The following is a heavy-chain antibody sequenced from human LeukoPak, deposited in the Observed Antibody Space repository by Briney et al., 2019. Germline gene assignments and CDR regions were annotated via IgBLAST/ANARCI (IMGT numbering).Heavy chain of an antibody. J-gene: IGHJ3*02. CDR3: ARAGYSSGWSDLRGDAFDI. CDR2: IYHSGST. Sequence: PSETLSLTCTVSGGSISSGGYSWSWIRQPPGKGLEWIGYIYHSGSTYYNPSLKSRVTISVDRSKNQFSLKLSSVTAADTAVYYCARAGYSSGWSDLRGDAFDIWGQGTMVTVSS. V-gene: IGHV4-30-2*01. D-gene: IGHD6-19*01. CDR1: GGSISSGGYS.